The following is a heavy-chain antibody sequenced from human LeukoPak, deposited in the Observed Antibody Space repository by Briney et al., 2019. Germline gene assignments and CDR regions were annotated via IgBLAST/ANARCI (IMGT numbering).Heavy chain of an antibody. J-gene: IGHJ4*02. D-gene: IGHD3-9*01. CDR3: AGVRTGSAFDY. CDR1: GYTFTSYY. Sequence: ASVKVSCKASGYTFTSYYMHWVRQAPGQGLEWMGIINPSGGSTSYAQKFQGRVTMTRDTSTSTVYMEPSSLRSEDTAVYYCAGVRTGSAFDYWGQGTLVTVSS. V-gene: IGHV1-46*01. CDR2: INPSGGST.